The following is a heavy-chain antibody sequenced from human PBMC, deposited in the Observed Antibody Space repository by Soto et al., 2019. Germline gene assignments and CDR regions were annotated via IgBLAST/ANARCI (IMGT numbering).Heavy chain of an antibody. CDR3: AKCSPRYSSGLKAYYFDY. Sequence: EVQLLESGGGLVQPGGSLRLSCAASGFTFSSYAMSWVRQAPGKGLEWVSTISGSGGSTYYADSVKGRFTISRDNSKNTLYQQVNSPRAEDTAVYYCAKCSPRYSSGLKAYYFDYWGQGTLVTVSS. V-gene: IGHV3-23*01. CDR1: GFTFSSYA. J-gene: IGHJ4*02. CDR2: ISGSGGST. D-gene: IGHD6-19*01.